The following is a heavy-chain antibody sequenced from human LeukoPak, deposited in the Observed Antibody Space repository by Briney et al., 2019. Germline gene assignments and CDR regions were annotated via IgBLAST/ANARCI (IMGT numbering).Heavy chain of an antibody. J-gene: IGHJ4*02. Sequence: GGSLRLSCAASGFTSSSYAMSWVRQAPGKGLEWVSGLSGSISRTSYAESVKGRFTISRDNSKNTLYLQMNSLRVEDTAVYYCAKDRSSGWYYFDYWGQGTLVTVSS. D-gene: IGHD6-19*01. V-gene: IGHV3-23*01. CDR1: GFTSSSYA. CDR2: LSGSISRT. CDR3: AKDRSSGWYYFDY.